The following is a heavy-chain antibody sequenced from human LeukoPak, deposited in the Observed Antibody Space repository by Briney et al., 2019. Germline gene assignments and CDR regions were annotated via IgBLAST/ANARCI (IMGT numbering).Heavy chain of an antibody. D-gene: IGHD3-22*01. Sequence: SETLSLTCTVSGDSISSYYWSWIRQPPGKGLEWIGCIYYSGNTNYNPSLKSRVTISVDTSKNQFSLKLSSVTAADTAVYYCARDGVYYYDTSGYYSDDWFDPWGQGTLVTVSS. J-gene: IGHJ5*02. CDR2: IYYSGNT. CDR1: GDSISSYY. V-gene: IGHV4-59*01. CDR3: ARDGVYYYDTSGYYSDDWFDP.